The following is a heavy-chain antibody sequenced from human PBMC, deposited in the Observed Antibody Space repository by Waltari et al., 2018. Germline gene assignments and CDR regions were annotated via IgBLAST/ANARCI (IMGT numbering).Heavy chain of an antibody. CDR1: GGSISSYY. D-gene: IGHD3-16*01. J-gene: IGHJ6*03. Sequence: QVQLQESGPGLVKPSETLSLTCTVSGGSISSYYWSWIRQPPGEGLEWIGYSYYSGSTNYNPALTSRVTISVVTSKHQFSLKLSSVTAADTAVYYCVRVVGRVKRGYYYMDVWGKGTTVTISS. V-gene: IGHV4-59*01. CDR3: VRVVGRVKRGYYYMDV. CDR2: SYYSGST.